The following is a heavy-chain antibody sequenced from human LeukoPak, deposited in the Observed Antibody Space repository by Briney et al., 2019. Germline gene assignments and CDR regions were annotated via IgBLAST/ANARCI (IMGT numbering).Heavy chain of an antibody. CDR2: INPNSGGT. Sequence: ASVKVSCKASGYTFTGYYMHWVRQAPGQGLEWMGWINPNSGGTNYALKFQGRVTMTRDTSISTAYMELSRLRSDDTAVYYCARDYYYYDSSGYSPQTWGQGTLVTVSS. D-gene: IGHD3-22*01. V-gene: IGHV1-2*02. CDR1: GYTFTGYY. CDR3: ARDYYYYDSSGYSPQT. J-gene: IGHJ5*02.